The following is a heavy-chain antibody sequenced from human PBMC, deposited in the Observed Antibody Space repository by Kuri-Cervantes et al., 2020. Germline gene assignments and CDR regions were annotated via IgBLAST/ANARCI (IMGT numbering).Heavy chain of an antibody. D-gene: IGHD3-22*01. CDR3: AKDLLSLYYYDSSGYPPLPYYGMDV. V-gene: IGHV3-74*01. J-gene: IGHJ6*02. CDR2: INSDGSST. Sequence: GESLKISCAASGFTFSSYWMHWVRQAPGKGLVWVSRINSDGSSTSYADSVRGRFTISRDNSKNTLYLQMNSLRAEDTAVYYCAKDLLSLYYYDSSGYPPLPYYGMDVWGQGTTVTVSS. CDR1: GFTFSSYW.